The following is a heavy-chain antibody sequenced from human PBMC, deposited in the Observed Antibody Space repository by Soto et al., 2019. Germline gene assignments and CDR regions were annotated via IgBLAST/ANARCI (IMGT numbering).Heavy chain of an antibody. V-gene: IGHV1-69*04. CDR1: GGTFSSYT. J-gene: IGHJ5*02. D-gene: IGHD2-2*01. Sequence: ASVKVSCKASGGTFSSYTISWVRQAPGQGLEWMGRIIPILGIANYAQKFQGRVTITADKSTSTAYMELSSLRSEDTAVYYCARDRHVYCSSTSCFSPPANNWFDPWGQGTLVTVSS. CDR2: IIPILGIA. CDR3: ARDRHVYCSSTSCFSPPANNWFDP.